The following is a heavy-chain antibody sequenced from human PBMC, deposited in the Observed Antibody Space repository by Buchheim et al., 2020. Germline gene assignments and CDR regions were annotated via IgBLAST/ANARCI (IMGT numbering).Heavy chain of an antibody. CDR3: ARDLITIFGVARGYYGMDV. V-gene: IGHV3-11*06. J-gene: IGHJ6*02. CDR2: ISSSSSYT. CDR1: GFTFSDYY. D-gene: IGHD3-3*01. Sequence: QVQLVESGGGLVKPGGSLRLSCAASGFTFSDYYMSWIRQAPGKGLEWVSYISSSSSYTNYADSAKGRFTISRDNTKNSLYLQMNSLRAEDTAVCYCARDLITIFGVARGYYGMDVWGQGTT.